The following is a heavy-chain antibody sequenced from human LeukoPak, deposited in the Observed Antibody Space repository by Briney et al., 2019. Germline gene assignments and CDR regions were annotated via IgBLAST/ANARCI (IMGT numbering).Heavy chain of an antibody. Sequence: ASVKVSCKASGYTFTGYYMHWVRQAPGQGLEWMGWINPNSGGTNYAQKFQGWVTMTRDTSISTAYMELRSLRFDDTAVYYCARGSGWFGESERSFDPWGQGTLVTVSS. CDR3: ARGSGWFGESERSFDP. CDR2: INPNSGGT. V-gene: IGHV1-2*04. CDR1: GYTFTGYY. D-gene: IGHD3-10*01. J-gene: IGHJ5*02.